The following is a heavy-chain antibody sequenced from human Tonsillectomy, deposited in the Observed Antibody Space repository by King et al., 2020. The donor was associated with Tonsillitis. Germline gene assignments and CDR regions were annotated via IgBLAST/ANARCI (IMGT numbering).Heavy chain of an antibody. Sequence: QLVQSGGGVVQPGRSLRLSCAASGFTFSSYGMHWVRQAPGKGLEWVAVISYDGSNKYYADSVKGRFTISRDNSKNTLYLQMNSLRAEDTAVYYCAKDPFPLLDGSGGYLLGGMDVWGQGTTVTVSS. CDR2: ISYDGSNK. CDR1: GFTFSSYG. J-gene: IGHJ6*02. CDR3: AKDPFPLLDGSGGYLLGGMDV. D-gene: IGHD3-10*01. V-gene: IGHV3-30*18.